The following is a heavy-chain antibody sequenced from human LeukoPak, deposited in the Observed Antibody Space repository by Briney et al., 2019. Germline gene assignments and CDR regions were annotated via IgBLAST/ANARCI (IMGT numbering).Heavy chain of an antibody. Sequence: GGSLRLSCAASGFTFSDFYMSWIRQAPGKGLEWVSYISSSGSTIHYADSVKGRFTISRDNAKNSLYLQMNSLRAEDTALYYCARVIRSAMVGEDYYYYYMDVWGKGTTVTVSS. CDR1: GFTFSDFY. CDR3: ARVIRSAMVGEDYYYYYMDV. J-gene: IGHJ6*03. D-gene: IGHD5-18*01. CDR2: ISSSGSTI. V-gene: IGHV3-11*01.